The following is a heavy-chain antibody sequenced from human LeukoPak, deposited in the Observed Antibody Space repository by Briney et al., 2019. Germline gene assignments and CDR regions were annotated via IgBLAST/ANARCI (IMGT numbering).Heavy chain of an antibody. CDR1: GGSISSGSYY. V-gene: IGHV4-61*02. J-gene: IGHJ3*02. D-gene: IGHD1-26*01. CDR2: IYTSGST. Sequence: SSETLSLTCTVSGGSISSGSYYWSWIRQPAGKGLEWIGRIYTSGSTNYNPSLKSRVTISVDTSKNQFSLKLSSVTAADTAVYYCARVGASDEEAFDIWGQGTMVTVSS. CDR3: ARVGASDEEAFDI.